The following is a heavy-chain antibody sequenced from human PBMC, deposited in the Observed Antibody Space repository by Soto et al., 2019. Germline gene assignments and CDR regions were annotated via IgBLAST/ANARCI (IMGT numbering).Heavy chain of an antibody. J-gene: IGHJ4*02. V-gene: IGHV3-23*01. CDR2: ISGSGGST. D-gene: IGHD3-22*01. CDR1: GFTFSSYA. Sequence: GSLRLSCAASGFTFSSYAMSWVRQAPGKGLEWVSAISGSGGSTYYADSVKGRFTISRDNSKNTLYLQMNSLRAEDTAVYYCAKHRYDSSGYFMRYWGQGTLVTVSS. CDR3: AKHRYDSSGYFMRY.